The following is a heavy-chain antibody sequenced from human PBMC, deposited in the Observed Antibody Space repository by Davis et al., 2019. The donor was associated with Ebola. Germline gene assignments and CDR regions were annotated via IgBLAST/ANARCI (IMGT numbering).Heavy chain of an antibody. J-gene: IGHJ4*02. CDR2: ISSSSSYI. CDR1: GFTFSSYS. V-gene: IGHV3-21*01. Sequence: PGGSLRLSCAASGFTFSSYSMNWVRQAPGKGLEWVSSISSSSSYIYYADSVKGRFTISRDNAKNSLYLQMNSLRAEDTAVYYCARDDPPIYSSWQAYWGQGTLVTVSS. D-gene: IGHD6-13*01. CDR3: ARDDPPIYSSWQAY.